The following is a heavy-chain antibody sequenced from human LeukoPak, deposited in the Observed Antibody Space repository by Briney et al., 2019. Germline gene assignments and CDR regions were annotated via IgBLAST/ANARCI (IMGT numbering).Heavy chain of an antibody. CDR2: ISYDGSNK. CDR3: ARGRRGHHYYDSSGYYPNKNYYYYYMDV. V-gene: IGHV3-30*04. CDR1: GFTFSSYA. Sequence: GGSLRLSCAASGFTFSSYAMHWVRQAPGKGLEWVALISYDGSNKYYADSVKARFIISRDNSKNTVYLQMNSLRAEDTAVYYCARGRRGHHYYDSSGYYPNKNYYYYYMDVWGKGTTVTISS. D-gene: IGHD3-22*01. J-gene: IGHJ6*03.